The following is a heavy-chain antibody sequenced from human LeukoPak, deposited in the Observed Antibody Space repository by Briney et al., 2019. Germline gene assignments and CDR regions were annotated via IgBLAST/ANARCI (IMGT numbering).Heavy chain of an antibody. CDR1: GGSISSSNYY. CDR3: ARELEHGNDFDY. J-gene: IGHJ4*02. D-gene: IGHD4-23*01. V-gene: IGHV4-39*02. CDR2: IYYTGSTWST. Sequence: SETLSLTCTVSGGSISSSNYYCGWIRQPPGKGLEWIGNIYYTGSTWSTYYNPSLKSRVTISVDTSKHQFSLKLSSVTAADTAVYYCARELEHGNDFDYWGPGTLVTVSS.